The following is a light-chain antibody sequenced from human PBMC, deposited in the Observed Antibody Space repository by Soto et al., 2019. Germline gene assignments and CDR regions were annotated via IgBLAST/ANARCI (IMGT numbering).Light chain of an antibody. V-gene: IGLV1-40*01. Sequence: QSVLTQPPSVSGAPGQRVTISCPGRSSNIGAPYDVHWYQQLPGTGPKLLIYGNGNRPSGVPDRFSGSKSGSSASLAISGVQAEYEGDYYCQSYDSSLSGSVFGAVTKVSVL. J-gene: IGLJ1*01. CDR2: GNG. CDR3: QSYDSSLSGSV. CDR1: SSNIGAPYD.